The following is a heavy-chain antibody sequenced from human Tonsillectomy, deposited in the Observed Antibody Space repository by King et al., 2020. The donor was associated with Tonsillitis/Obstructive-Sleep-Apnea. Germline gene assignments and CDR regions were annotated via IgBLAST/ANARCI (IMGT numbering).Heavy chain of an antibody. D-gene: IGHD2-15*01. J-gene: IGHJ4*02. CDR1: GFTFSSYC. CDR2: IKQDGCEI. V-gene: IGHV3-7*04. CDR3: AREPSPSVGSVDY. Sequence: VQLVESGGGLVQPGGSLRLSCAASGFTFSSYCMSWVRQAPGKGLEWVANIKQDGCEIYYVDSVKGRSTISRDNAKNSLYLQMNSRRAEDTAVYYCAREPSPSVGSVDYWGQGTLVTVSS.